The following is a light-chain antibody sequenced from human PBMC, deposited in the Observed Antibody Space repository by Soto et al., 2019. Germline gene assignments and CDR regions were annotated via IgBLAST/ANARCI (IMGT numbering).Light chain of an antibody. CDR3: QQYRSYSLYT. Sequence: DIQMTQSPSTLSASVGDRVTITCRASQSISSWLGWYQQKPGKAPKLLIYDASSLESGVPSRFSGSGSGTEFTLNSSSLQPDDFSSYYCQQYRSYSLYTCGQGTKLEIK. CDR2: DAS. V-gene: IGKV1-5*01. J-gene: IGKJ2*01. CDR1: QSISSW.